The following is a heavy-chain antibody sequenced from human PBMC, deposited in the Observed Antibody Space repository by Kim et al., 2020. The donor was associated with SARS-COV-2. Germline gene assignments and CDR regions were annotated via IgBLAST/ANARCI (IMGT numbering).Heavy chain of an antibody. J-gene: IGHJ4*02. CDR3: VRPFAGAAVPLD. V-gene: IGHV3-23*01. D-gene: IGHD6-25*01. Sequence: GGSLRLSCAASGFTFSNSAMCWVRQAPGKGLQWLSGISSSGGSTYYADSVRGRFIISRDNSKNTLYLQMSSLRAEDTAIYYCVRPFAGAAVPLDWGRGTLVTVSS. CDR1: GFTFSNSA. CDR2: ISSSGGST.